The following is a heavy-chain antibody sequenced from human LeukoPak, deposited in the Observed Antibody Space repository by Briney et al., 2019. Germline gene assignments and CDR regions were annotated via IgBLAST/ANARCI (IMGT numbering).Heavy chain of an antibody. J-gene: IGHJ4*02. V-gene: IGHV4-4*02. CDR2: IYHSGST. Sequence: SETLSLTCAVSGGSISSSNWWSWVRQPPGKGLEWIGEIYHSGSTNYNPSLKSRVTISVDKSKNQFSLKLSSVTAADTAVYYCARELNVYEHPVAGIFDYWGQGTLVTVSS. D-gene: IGHD6-19*01. CDR1: GGSISSSNW. CDR3: ARELNVYEHPVAGIFDY.